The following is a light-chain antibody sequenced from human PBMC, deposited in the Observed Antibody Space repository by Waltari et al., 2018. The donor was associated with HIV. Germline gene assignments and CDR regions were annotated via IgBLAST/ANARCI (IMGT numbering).Light chain of an antibody. CDR3: CSCPRSGIRYV. CDR2: EVT. Sequence: QSVLTQPPSVSGSPGQSITISCTGTSSNVGSDDLVSWYQQHPGEAPKLIIYEVTKRPSGVSNRFSGSKSGNPASLTISGLQAEDEADYYCCSCPRSGIRYVFGTGTKVTVL. CDR1: SSNVGSDDL. V-gene: IGLV2-23*02. J-gene: IGLJ1*01.